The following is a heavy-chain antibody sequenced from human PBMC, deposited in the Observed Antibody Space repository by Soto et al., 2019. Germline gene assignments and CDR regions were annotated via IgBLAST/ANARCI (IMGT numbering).Heavy chain of an antibody. Sequence: SETLSLTCTVSGGSITSGGYSWTWIRQSPGKGLEWIGYTYQSGSAYYNPSLKSRVTISVDRSKNQFSLNLTSVTAADTAVYYCARDYYGMDVWGQGTTVTVS. J-gene: IGHJ6*02. CDR3: ARDYYGMDV. CDR2: TYQSGSA. V-gene: IGHV4-30-2*06. CDR1: GGSITSGGYS.